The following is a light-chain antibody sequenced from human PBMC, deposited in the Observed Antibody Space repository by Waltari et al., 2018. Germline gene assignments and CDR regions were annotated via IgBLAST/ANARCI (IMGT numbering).Light chain of an antibody. CDR2: GNN. V-gene: IGLV1-51*02. CDR1: SSNIWDNY. Sequence: QSVLTQPPSVSAAPGQKATISCSGSSSNIWDNYVSWSQQIPGTAPKLLIYGNNQRPSGIPDRFSGSKSGTSATLRITGLQTGNEADYCCGTWDSSLTAGVFGGGTRLTVL. J-gene: IGLJ2*01. CDR3: GTWDSSLTAGV.